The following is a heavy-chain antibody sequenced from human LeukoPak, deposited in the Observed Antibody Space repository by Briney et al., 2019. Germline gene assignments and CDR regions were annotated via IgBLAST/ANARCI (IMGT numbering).Heavy chain of an antibody. CDR3: AKDLSGPGTYFDY. V-gene: IGHV3-23*01. CDR2: VSGGGDVT. Sequence: WVSTVSGGGDVTHYADSVKGRFTVSRDNSKSTVYLQMDNLRAEDAAVYYCAKDLSGPGTYFDYWGQGALVTVSS. J-gene: IGHJ4*02. D-gene: IGHD3-10*01.